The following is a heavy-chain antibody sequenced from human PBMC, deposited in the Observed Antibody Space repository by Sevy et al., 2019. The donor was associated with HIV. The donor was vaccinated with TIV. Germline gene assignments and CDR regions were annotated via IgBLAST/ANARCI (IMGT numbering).Heavy chain of an antibody. CDR1: GYTFTDYY. CDR3: TRDRHVIAATESYYFFYGMDV. J-gene: IGHJ6*02. Sequence: ASVKVSCKASGYTFTDYYIHWVRQAPGQGLEWMGRINPNSGDSNSAQTFQGRVAMPRDTSTSTAYMELSRLRSDDTVVYYCTRDRHVIAATESYYFFYGMDVWGQGTTVTVSS. CDR2: INPNSGDS. V-gene: IGHV1-2*05. D-gene: IGHD6-13*01.